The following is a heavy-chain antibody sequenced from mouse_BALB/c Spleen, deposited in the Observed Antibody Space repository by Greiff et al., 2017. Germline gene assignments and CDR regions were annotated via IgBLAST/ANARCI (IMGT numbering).Heavy chain of an antibody. CDR2: IDPSDSYT. V-gene: IGHV1-69*02. D-gene: IGHD1-2*01. J-gene: IGHJ2*01. CDR3: ARRGILLRPYYFDY. CDR1: GYTFTSYW. Sequence: VQLQQPGAELVKPGASVKLSCKASGYTFTSYWMHWVKQRPGQGLEWIGEIDPSDSYTNYNQKFKGKATLTVDKSSSTAYMQLSSLTSEDSAVYYCARRGILLRPYYFDYWGQGTTLTVSS.